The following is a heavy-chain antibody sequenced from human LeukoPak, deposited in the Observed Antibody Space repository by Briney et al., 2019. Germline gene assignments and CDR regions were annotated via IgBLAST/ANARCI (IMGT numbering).Heavy chain of an antibody. J-gene: IGHJ4*02. CDR3: AASQLGSGYFH. Sequence: GASVKVSCKASGFTFTNSAVQWVRQARGQRLEWVGWIVVGSGNTNYAQKFQERATFTGDMSSTTVYMDLSSLRSEDTAVYYCAASQLGSGYFHWGQGTLVTVSS. V-gene: IGHV1-58*01. D-gene: IGHD3-22*01. CDR2: IVVGSGNT. CDR1: GFTFTNSA.